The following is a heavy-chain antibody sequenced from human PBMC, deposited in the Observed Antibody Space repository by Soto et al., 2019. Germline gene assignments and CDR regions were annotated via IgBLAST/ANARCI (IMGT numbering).Heavy chain of an antibody. CDR2: ISGSGGST. Sequence: EVQLLESGGGLVQPGGSLRLSCAASGFTFSSYAMSWVRQAPGKGLEWVSAISGSGGSTYYADSVKGRFTISRDNSKNTLYLQMNSLRAEDTAVYYCARNRGGYGGYSDYWGQGTLVTVSS. J-gene: IGHJ4*02. CDR1: GFTFSSYA. D-gene: IGHD1-26*01. V-gene: IGHV3-23*01. CDR3: ARNRGGYGGYSDY.